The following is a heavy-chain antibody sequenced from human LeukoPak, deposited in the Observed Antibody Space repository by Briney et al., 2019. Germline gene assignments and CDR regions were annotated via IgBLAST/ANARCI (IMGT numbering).Heavy chain of an antibody. CDR3: ARGRPQLGYCSGGSCYSLFVLYYFDH. CDR2: IYYSGST. CDR1: GGSISSSSYY. Sequence: SETLSLTCTVSGGSISSSSYYWGWIRQPPGKGLEWIGSIYYSGSTYYNPSLKSRVTISVDTSKNQFSPKLSSVTAADTAVYYCARGRPQLGYCSGGSCYSLFVLYYFDHWGQGTLVTVSS. D-gene: IGHD2-15*01. J-gene: IGHJ4*02. V-gene: IGHV4-39*01.